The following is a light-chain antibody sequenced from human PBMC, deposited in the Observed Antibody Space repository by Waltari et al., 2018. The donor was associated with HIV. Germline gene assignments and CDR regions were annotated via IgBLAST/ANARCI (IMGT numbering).Light chain of an antibody. J-gene: IGLJ2*01. Sequence: QSALTQPPSASGSPGQSVTISCTGTTSDDGGYKYVSWYQQHPGKAHKLMIYEVNKRPSGVPDRFFGSKAGDTASLTVSALQGEDEAEYYCASYAGSNDNVVFGGGTKLTVL. CDR1: TSDDGGYKY. CDR3: ASYAGSNDNVV. V-gene: IGLV2-8*01. CDR2: EVN.